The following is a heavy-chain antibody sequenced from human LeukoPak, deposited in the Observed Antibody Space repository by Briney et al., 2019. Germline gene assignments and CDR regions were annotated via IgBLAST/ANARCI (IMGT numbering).Heavy chain of an antibody. Sequence: TSETLSLTCTVSGGSISSGGYYWSWIRQHPGKGLEWIGYIYYSGSTYYNPSLKSRVTISVDTSKNQFSLKLSSVTAADTAVYYCARVNIGITMVQGLIRAFDIWGQGTMVTVSS. CDR2: IYYSGST. J-gene: IGHJ3*02. V-gene: IGHV4-31*03. CDR1: GGSISSGGYY. CDR3: ARVNIGITMVQGLIRAFDI. D-gene: IGHD3-10*01.